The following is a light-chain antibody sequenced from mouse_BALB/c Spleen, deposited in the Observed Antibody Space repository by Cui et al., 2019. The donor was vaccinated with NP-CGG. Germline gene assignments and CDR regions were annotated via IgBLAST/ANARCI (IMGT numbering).Light chain of an antibody. CDR3: ALWYSNQWV. CDR1: TGTVTTSNY. J-gene: IGLJ1*01. V-gene: IGLV1*01. Sequence: QAVVTQESALPTSPGGTVTLTCRSSTGTVTTSNYANGVQEKPDHLFTGLIGGTNNRAPGIPARFSGSLIGDKAALTITGAQTEDEAIYFCALWYSNQWVFGGGTKMTVL. CDR2: GTN.